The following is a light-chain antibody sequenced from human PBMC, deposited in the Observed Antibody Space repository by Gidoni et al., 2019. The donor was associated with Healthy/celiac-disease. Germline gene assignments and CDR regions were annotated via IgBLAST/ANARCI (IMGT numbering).Light chain of an antibody. V-gene: IGKV3-20*01. Sequence: EIVLPQSPGTLSLSPGERATLSCRASQSVSSSYLAWYQQKPGQAPRLLIYCASSRATGIPDRFSGSGSGTDFTLTISRLEPEDFAVYYCQQYGSSPPMYTFGQGTKLEIK. CDR1: QSVSSSY. CDR2: CAS. J-gene: IGKJ2*01. CDR3: QQYGSSPPMYT.